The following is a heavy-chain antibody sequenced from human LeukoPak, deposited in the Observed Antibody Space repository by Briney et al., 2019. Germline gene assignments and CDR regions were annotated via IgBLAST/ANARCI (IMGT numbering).Heavy chain of an antibody. CDR2: ISTSGGTK. CDR3: ARDATTAVGWVYMDV. CDR1: GSTFSSFE. V-gene: IGHV3-48*03. D-gene: IGHD6-13*01. Sequence: GGSLRLSWAASGSTFSSFEWNWVGQAPGGGRECLSHISTSGGTKYYADSVKGRFTISRDNAENSVYLQMSGLTAEDTGLYYCARDATTAVGWVYMDVWGKGTTVTISS. J-gene: IGHJ6*03.